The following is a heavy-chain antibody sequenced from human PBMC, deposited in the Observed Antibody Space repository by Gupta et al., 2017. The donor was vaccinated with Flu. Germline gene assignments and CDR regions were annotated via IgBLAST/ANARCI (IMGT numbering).Heavy chain of an antibody. CDR2: TTWDSKKI. CDR3: AKARFAFNHYDSSDFYLGLALDV. V-gene: IGHV3-9*01. D-gene: IGHD3-22*01. Sequence: EVQLVESGGGLVQFGGSPRLPCLASGFGFAVSAMNWARQVPGKGLGWVSGTTWDSKKIAYADFVKGRFTISRDNAKKSLYLQMNSLRRDDSAVYYCAKARFAFNHYDSSDFYLGLALDVWGQGTTVTVSS. CDR1: GFGFAVSA. J-gene: IGHJ3*01.